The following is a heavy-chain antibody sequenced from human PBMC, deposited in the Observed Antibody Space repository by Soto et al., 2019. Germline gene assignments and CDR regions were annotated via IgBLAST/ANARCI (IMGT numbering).Heavy chain of an antibody. CDR2: IYSGGST. Sequence: EVQLVESGGGLVQPGGSLRLSCAASGFTVSSNYMSWVRQAPGKGLEWVSVIYSGGSTYYADSVKGRFTISRDNSKNTLYLQMNSLRVEDTAVYYCARSLTKKAFDIWGQGTMVTVSS. V-gene: IGHV3-66*01. CDR3: ARSLTKKAFDI. J-gene: IGHJ3*02. CDR1: GFTVSSNY.